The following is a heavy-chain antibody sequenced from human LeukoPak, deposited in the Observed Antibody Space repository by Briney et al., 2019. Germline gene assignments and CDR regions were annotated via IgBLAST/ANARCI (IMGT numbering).Heavy chain of an antibody. CDR1: GYTFTGYY. CDR3: ATLYGDYVRSDY. V-gene: IGHV1-2*02. D-gene: IGHD4-17*01. CDR2: INPNTGGT. Sequence: ASVKVSCQASGYTFTGYYMHWLRQAPGQGREGMGWINPNTGGTNYAQKFQGRVTLTRDTSISTASMELSRLRYDDTAVYYCATLYGDYVRSDYWGQGTLATVSS. J-gene: IGHJ4*02.